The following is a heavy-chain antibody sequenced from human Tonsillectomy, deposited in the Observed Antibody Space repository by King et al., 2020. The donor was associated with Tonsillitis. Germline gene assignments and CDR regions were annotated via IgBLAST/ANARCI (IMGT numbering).Heavy chain of an antibody. Sequence: VQLQQWGAGLLKPSETLSLTCAVYGGSFSGYYWSWIRQPPGKGLEWIGEINHSGSTNYNPSLKSRVTISVDTSKNQFSLKLSSVTAADTAVYYCARVRYGDYVDYWGQGTLVTVSS. D-gene: IGHD4-17*01. CDR1: GGSFSGYY. CDR3: ARVRYGDYVDY. CDR2: INHSGST. J-gene: IGHJ4*02. V-gene: IGHV4-34*01.